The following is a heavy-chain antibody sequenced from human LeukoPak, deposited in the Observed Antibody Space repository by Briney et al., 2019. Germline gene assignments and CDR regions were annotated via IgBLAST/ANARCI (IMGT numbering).Heavy chain of an antibody. CDR1: GGSISSYY. CDR3: ARSLSSSSPEGRVWVYYYYYMDV. J-gene: IGHJ6*03. D-gene: IGHD6-6*01. Sequence: SETLSLTCTVSGGSISSYYWSWIRQPPGKGLEWIGYIYYSGSTNYNPSLKSRVTISVDTSKNQFSLKLSSVTAADTAVYYCARSLSSSSPEGRVWVYYYYYMDVWGKGTTVTVSS. CDR2: IYYSGST. V-gene: IGHV4-59*08.